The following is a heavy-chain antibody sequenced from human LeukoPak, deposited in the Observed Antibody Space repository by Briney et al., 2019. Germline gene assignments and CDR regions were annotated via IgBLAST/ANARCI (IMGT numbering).Heavy chain of an antibody. CDR3: ASLPRDGYSDLIDY. Sequence: GGALRLSFATSGFTFNWYKMDWGRPAPGEGVGGGSSISSSSSYIYYADSVKGRFTISRDNAKNSLYLQMNSLRAEDTAVYYCASLPRDGYSDLIDYWGQGTLVTVSS. V-gene: IGHV3-21*01. CDR2: ISSSSSYI. CDR1: GFTFNWYK. D-gene: IGHD5-24*01. J-gene: IGHJ4*02.